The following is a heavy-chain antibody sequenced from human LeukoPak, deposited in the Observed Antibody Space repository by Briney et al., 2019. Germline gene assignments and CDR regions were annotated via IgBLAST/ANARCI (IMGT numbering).Heavy chain of an antibody. CDR2: ISSSGSSI. J-gene: IGHJ4*02. CDR3: ARVLGTSGSYPLGY. D-gene: IGHD3-10*01. CDR1: GFTFSSYS. Sequence: GGSLRLSCAASGFTFSSYSMNWVRQAPGKGLEWVSYISSSGSSIYYADSVKGRFTISRDDAMNSLYLQMNNLRAEDTAVYYRARVLGTSGSYPLGYWGQGTLVTVSS. V-gene: IGHV3-48*01.